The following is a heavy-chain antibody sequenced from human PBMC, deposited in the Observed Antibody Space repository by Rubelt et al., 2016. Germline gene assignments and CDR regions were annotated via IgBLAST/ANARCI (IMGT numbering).Heavy chain of an antibody. J-gene: IGHJ3*02. CDR2: IYYSGST. CDR3: ARGLKGRCSGGSCYEAFDI. Sequence: QVQLQQWGAGLLKPSETLSLTCAVYGGSFSGYYWSWIRQPPGKGLEWIGYIYYSGSTNYNPSLKGLVTISVDTSKNQFSLKLSSVTAADTAVYYCARGLKGRCSGGSCYEAFDIWGQGTMVTVSS. D-gene: IGHD2-15*01. CDR1: GGSFSGYY. V-gene: IGHV4-34*11.